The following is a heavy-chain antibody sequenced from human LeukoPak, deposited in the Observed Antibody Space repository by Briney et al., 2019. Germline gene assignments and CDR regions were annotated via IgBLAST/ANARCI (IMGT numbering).Heavy chain of an antibody. CDR3: ARIPGYFFDY. CDR1: GGSISSYY. D-gene: IGHD3-22*01. CDR2: IYYSGST. Sequence: PSETLSLTCTVSGGSISSYYWSWIRQPPGKGLEWIGYIYYSGSTNYNPSLKSRVTISVDTSKNQFSLKLSSVAAADTAVYYCARIPGYFFDYWGQGTLVTVSS. V-gene: IGHV4-59*01. J-gene: IGHJ4*02.